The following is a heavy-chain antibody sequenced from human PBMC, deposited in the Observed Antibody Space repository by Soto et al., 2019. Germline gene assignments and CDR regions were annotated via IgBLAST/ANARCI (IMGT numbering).Heavy chain of an antibody. CDR2: IYYSGST. J-gene: IGHJ6*02. D-gene: IGHD2-2*01. Sequence: SETLSLTCTVSGGSISSGGYYWSWIRQHPGKGLEWIGYIYYSGSTYYNPSLKSRVTISVDTSKNQFSLKLSSVTAADKAVYYCAIHVRQWDCSSTSCSWNYYGMDVWGQGTTVTVSS. CDR1: GGSISSGGYY. V-gene: IGHV4-31*03. CDR3: AIHVRQWDCSSTSCSWNYYGMDV.